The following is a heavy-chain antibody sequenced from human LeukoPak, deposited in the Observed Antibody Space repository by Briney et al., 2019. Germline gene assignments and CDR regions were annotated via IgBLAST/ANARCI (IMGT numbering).Heavy chain of an antibody. J-gene: IGHJ5*02. CDR3: ARDVTSNGNWFDP. CDR2: IYYSGST. V-gene: IGHV4-59*12. CDR1: GGSISSYY. D-gene: IGHD4-11*01. Sequence: PSETLSLTCTVSGGSISSYYWSWIRQPPGKGLEWIGYIYYSGSTYYNPSLKSRVTISVDTSKNQFSLKLSSVTAADTAVYYCARDVTSNGNWFDPWGQGTLVTVSS.